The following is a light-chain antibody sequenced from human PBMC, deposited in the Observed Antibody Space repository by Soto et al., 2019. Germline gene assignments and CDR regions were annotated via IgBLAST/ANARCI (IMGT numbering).Light chain of an antibody. V-gene: IGKV3-11*01. CDR3: QQRKSWPLT. CDR2: DAS. CDR1: QSVSYY. Sequence: EIVLTQSPATLSLSPGERATLSCRASQSVSYYLAWYKQKPGQAPRLLIYDASNRATGIPARFSGSGSGTEFTLTISSLEPEDFEVYYCQQRKSWPLTFGGGTKVDIK. J-gene: IGKJ4*02.